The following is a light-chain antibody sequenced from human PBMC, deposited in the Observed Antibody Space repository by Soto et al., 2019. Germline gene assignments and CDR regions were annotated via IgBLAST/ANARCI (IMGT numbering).Light chain of an antibody. Sequence: QSVLTQPASVSGAPGQSITISCTATNSDVNYVSWHQQHPGKAPKLMIYGVINRSSGVSTRFSGSKSGNTASLTISGLKAEDEADYYCSSSISSNTFVFGTGTKLTVL. V-gene: IGLV2-14*01. J-gene: IGLJ1*01. CDR3: SSSISSNTFV. CDR1: NSDVNY. CDR2: GVI.